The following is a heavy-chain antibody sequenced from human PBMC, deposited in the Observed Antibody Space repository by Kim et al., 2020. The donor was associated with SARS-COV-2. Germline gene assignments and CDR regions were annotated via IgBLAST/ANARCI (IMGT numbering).Heavy chain of an antibody. CDR1: GGSISSSSYY. Sequence: SETLSLTCTVSGGSISSSSYYWGWIRQPPGKGLEWIGSIYYSGSTYYNPSLKSRVTISVDTSKNQFSLKLSSVTAADTAVYYCAGLHIVVVPAAGSRTIQPDYYDYYGMDVWGQGTTVTVSS. D-gene: IGHD2-2*01. CDR2: IYYSGST. V-gene: IGHV4-39*01. J-gene: IGHJ6*02. CDR3: AGLHIVVVPAAGSRTIQPDYYDYYGMDV.